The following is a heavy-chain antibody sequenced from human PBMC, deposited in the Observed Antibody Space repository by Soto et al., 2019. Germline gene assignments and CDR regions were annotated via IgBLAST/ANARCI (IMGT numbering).Heavy chain of an antibody. CDR3: ARVRNYYGSGSPGDWFDP. CDR1: GGTFSSYA. D-gene: IGHD3-10*01. J-gene: IGHJ5*02. Sequence: ASVKVSCKASGGTFSSYAISWVRQAPGQGLEWMGGIIPIFGTANYAQKFQGRVTITADESTSTAYMELSSLRSEDTAVYYCARVRNYYGSGSPGDWFDPWGQGTLVTVSS. V-gene: IGHV1-69*13. CDR2: IIPIFGTA.